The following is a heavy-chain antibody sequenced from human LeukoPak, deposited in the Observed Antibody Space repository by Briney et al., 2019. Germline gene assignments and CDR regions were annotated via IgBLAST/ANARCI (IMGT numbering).Heavy chain of an antibody. CDR3: ARSQNYYGSGDY. V-gene: IGHV4-61*03. Sequence: SETLSLTCTVSGGSVSSGSYYWSWLRQPPGKALEWIGYIYYTGKTYYNPSLEGRVTILVDTSRNHFSVKLSSVTAADTAVYYCARSQNYYGSGDYWSQGTLVTVSS. CDR1: GGSVSSGSYY. J-gene: IGHJ4*02. CDR2: IYYTGKT. D-gene: IGHD3-10*01.